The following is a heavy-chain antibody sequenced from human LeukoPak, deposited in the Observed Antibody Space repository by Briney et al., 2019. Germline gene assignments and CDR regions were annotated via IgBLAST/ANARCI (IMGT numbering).Heavy chain of an antibody. CDR3: AREGHTSGYCGTFDV. D-gene: IGHD3-22*01. V-gene: IGHV3-30*04. CDR2: MSYDGFSK. J-gene: IGHJ3*01. CDR1: GIAFSNSI. Sequence: PXGSLRLSCVASGIAFSNSIMHWVRQAPGKGLEWVSAMSYDGFSKYYADSMKGRLTISRDDSKNTVYLQMKSLRPEDTAVYYCAREGHTSGYCGTFDVWGQGTTVAVS.